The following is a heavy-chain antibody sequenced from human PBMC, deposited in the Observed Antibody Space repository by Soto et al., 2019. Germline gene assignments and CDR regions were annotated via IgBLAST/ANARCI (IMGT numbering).Heavy chain of an antibody. CDR1: GFTFSSYW. J-gene: IGHJ6*02. Sequence: EVQLVESGGGLVQPGGSLRLSCAASGFTFSSYWMSWVRQAPGKGLEWVANIKQDGSEKYYVDSVKGRFTISRDNAKNSLYLQLNNLRAEDTAVYYCARGTQSYYHGMDVWGQGTTVTVSS. CDR2: IKQDGSEK. D-gene: IGHD4-4*01. V-gene: IGHV3-7*03. CDR3: ARGTQSYYHGMDV.